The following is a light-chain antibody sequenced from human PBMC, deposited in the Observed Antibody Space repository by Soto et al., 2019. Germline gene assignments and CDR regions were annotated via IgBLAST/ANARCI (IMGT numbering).Light chain of an antibody. J-gene: IGLJ1*01. CDR2: DVS. V-gene: IGLV2-14*01. Sequence: HSVLTKPASLNGFPGQSITISCTGTSSDVGGYNYVSWYQQHPGKAPKLMIYDVSNRPSGVSNRFSGSKSGNTASLTISGLQAEDEADYYCSSYTSSSTPYVFGTGTKSPS. CDR1: SSDVGGYNY. CDR3: SSYTSSSTPYV.